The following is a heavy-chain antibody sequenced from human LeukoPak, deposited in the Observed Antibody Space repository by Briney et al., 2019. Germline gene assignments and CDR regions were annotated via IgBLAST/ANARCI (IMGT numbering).Heavy chain of an antibody. Sequence: GGSLRLSCLTSGFTFVNASMSWVRQAPGRGLEWVGLMKSKPEGGTTFYAAPVRGRFTISRDDSRNTLYLQMTSLTIGDTGVYYCATGNPWGQGTLVTVSS. CDR1: GFTFVNAS. J-gene: IGHJ5*02. CDR2: MKSKPEGGTT. V-gene: IGHV3-15*01. CDR3: ATGNP.